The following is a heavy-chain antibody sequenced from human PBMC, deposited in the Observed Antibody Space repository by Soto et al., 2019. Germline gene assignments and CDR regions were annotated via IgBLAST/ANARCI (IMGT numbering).Heavy chain of an antibody. Sequence: EVQLVESGGGLVKPGGSLRLSCAASGFTFSNAWMSWVRQAPGKGLEWVGRIKSKTDGGTTDYAAPVKGRFTISRDDSKNTLYLQMNSLKTEDTAVYYCTKDDPRYNWNPPPLLGMDVWGQGTTVTVSS. CDR3: TKDDPRYNWNPPPLLGMDV. D-gene: IGHD1-20*01. CDR2: IKSKTDGGTT. V-gene: IGHV3-15*01. CDR1: GFTFSNAW. J-gene: IGHJ6*02.